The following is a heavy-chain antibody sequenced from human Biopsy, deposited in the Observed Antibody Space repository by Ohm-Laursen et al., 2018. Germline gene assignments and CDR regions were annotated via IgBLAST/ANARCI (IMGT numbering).Heavy chain of an antibody. V-gene: IGHV1-69*06. CDR3: ASDLLGREVYCGGRNCQIDY. CDR1: GGTLSNYA. CDR2: IIPIFDTA. D-gene: IGHD2-15*01. Sequence: SSVKVSCKTSGGTLSNYAINWVRQAPGQGLEWMGGIIPIFDTANYAQKFQDRVTITADKSTFTAYMELSSLRSEDTAVYYCASDLLGREVYCGGRNCQIDYWGQGTLVTVSS. J-gene: IGHJ4*02.